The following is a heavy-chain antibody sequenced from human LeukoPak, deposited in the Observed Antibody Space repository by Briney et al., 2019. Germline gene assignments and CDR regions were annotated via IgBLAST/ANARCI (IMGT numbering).Heavy chain of an antibody. CDR2: IRSKSDGGTP. CDR1: GFTFSSYW. D-gene: IGHD3-10*01. J-gene: IGHJ4*02. CDR3: TTLWFGESQRSH. V-gene: IGHV3-15*01. Sequence: GGSLRLSCAASGFTFSSYWMSWVRQAPGKGLEWVGRIRSKSDGGTPDYAAPVKGRFTISRDDSKNTLYLQMNSLKTDDTAVYFCTTLWFGESQRSHWGQGTLVSVSS.